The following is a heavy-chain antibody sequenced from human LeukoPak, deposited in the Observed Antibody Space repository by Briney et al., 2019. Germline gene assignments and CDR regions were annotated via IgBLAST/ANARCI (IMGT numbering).Heavy chain of an antibody. V-gene: IGHV1-2*02. CDR3: ARAGDYYYYYGMDV. CDR1: GCTFTGYY. CDR2: INPNSGGT. J-gene: IGHJ6*02. Sequence: ASVKVSCKASGCTFTGYYMHWVRQAPGQGLEWMGWINPNSGGTNYAQKFQGRVTITRDTSISTAYMELSRLRSDDTAVYYCARAGDYYYYYGMDVWGQGTTVTVSS.